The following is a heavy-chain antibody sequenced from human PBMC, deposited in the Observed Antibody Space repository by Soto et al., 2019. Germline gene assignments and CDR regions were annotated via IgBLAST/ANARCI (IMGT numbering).Heavy chain of an antibody. V-gene: IGHV4-39*01. CDR2: IYYSGST. Sequence: SETLSLTCTVSGGSISSSSYYWGWIRQPPGKGLEWIGSIYYSGSTYYNPSLKSRVTISVDTSSDQFSLRLSSVTAADTAVYYCAGREVDRIQPFAYGGRGPLVPVSS. J-gene: IGHJ4*02. CDR1: GGSISSSSYY. CDR3: AGREVDRIQPFAY. D-gene: IGHD5-12*01.